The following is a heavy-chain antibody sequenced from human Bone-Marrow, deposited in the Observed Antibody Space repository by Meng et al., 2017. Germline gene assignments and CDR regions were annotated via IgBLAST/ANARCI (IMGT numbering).Heavy chain of an antibody. CDR2: ISYDGSNK. Sequence: GESLKISCAASGFTFSSYSMNWVRQAPGKGLEWVAVISYDGSNKYYADSVKGRFTISRDNSKNTLYLQMNSLRAEDTAVYYCARGGDGYRWGQGRLVTFSS. CDR1: GFTFSSYS. D-gene: IGHD5-24*01. J-gene: IGHJ5*02. CDR3: ARGGDGYR. V-gene: IGHV3-30*03.